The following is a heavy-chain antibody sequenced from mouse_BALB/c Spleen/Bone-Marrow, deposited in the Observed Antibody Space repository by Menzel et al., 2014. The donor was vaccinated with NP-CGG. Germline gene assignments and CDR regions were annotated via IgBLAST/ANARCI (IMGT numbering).Heavy chain of an antibody. Sequence: VQLQQSGPGLVAPSQSLSITCTVSGFSLTDYGVSWIRQPPGKGLEWLGVIWGGGSTYYNSALKSRLSISKDNSKSQVFLKLNSLQTVDTAMYYCAKLGRSYCYFDVWGAGTTVPVSS. J-gene: IGHJ1*01. CDR3: AKLGRSYCYFDV. V-gene: IGHV2-6-5*01. CDR2: IWGGGST. CDR1: GFSLTDYG.